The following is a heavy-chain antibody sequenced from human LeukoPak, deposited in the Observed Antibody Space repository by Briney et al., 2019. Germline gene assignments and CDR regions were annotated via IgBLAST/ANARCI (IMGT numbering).Heavy chain of an antibody. V-gene: IGHV1-2*02. CDR1: GYTFTGYY. D-gene: IGHD1-26*01. J-gene: IGHJ4*02. CDR2: INPNSGGT. CDR3: ARAGWELQYYFDY. Sequence: ASVKVSCKASGYTFTGYYMHWMRQAPGQGLEWMGWINPNSGGTNYAQKFQGRVTMTRDTSISTAYMELSRLRSDDTAVYYCARAGWELQYYFDYWGQGTLVTVSS.